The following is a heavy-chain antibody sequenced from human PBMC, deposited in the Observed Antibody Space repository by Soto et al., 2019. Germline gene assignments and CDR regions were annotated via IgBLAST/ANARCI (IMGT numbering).Heavy chain of an antibody. Sequence: SETLSLTCTVSGGSMSTFYWSWIRQPPGKGLEWIGYIYYSGNTNYNPSLKSRVTISVDTSKNQFSLKLTSVTAADTAVYFCAGGGWFVDYWGQGALVTVSS. CDR2: IYYSGNT. J-gene: IGHJ4*02. CDR1: GGSMSTFY. D-gene: IGHD6-19*01. V-gene: IGHV4-59*01. CDR3: AGGGWFVDY.